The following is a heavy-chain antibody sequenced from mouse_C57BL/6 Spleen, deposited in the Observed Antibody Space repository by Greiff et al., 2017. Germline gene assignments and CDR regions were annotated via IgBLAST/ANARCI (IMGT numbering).Heavy chain of an antibody. D-gene: IGHD4-1*02. J-gene: IGHJ2*01. V-gene: IGHV1-55*01. CDR2: IYPGSGST. CDR1: GYTFTSYW. Sequence: QVQLQQSGAELVKPGASVKMSCKASGYTFTSYWITWVKQRPGQGLEWIGDIYPGSGSTNYNEKFKGKATLTADKSSSTAYMQLSSLTSEDSAVYFCARSTGTGYFDYWGQGTTLTVSS. CDR3: ARSTGTGYFDY.